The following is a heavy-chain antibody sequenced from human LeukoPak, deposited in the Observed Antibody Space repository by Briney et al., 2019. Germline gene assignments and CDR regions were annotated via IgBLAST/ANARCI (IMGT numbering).Heavy chain of an antibody. Sequence: GGSLRLSCAASGFTFNNYAMNWVRQAPGKGLKWVSGISGSGDNTYYADSGKGRFTISRDNSKNTMYLQMNSLRAEDTAVYYCAKSATSGYGSYYHMDVWGKGTTVTVSS. CDR3: AKSATSGYGSYYHMDV. J-gene: IGHJ6*03. V-gene: IGHV3-23*01. CDR2: ISGSGDNT. D-gene: IGHD5-12*01. CDR1: GFTFNNYA.